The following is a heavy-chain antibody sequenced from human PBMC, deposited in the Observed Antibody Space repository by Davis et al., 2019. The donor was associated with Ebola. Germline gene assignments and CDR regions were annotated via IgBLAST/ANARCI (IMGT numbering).Heavy chain of an antibody. Sequence: GGSLRLSCAASGFTFSNFGMHWVRQAPGKGLEWVAVISFDGSENYNPDSVKGRFTISRDNSKNMVYLQMNRLTSEDTAVYYCATSAGDSGAFTFWGQGTKVTVPS. CDR1: GFTFSNFG. D-gene: IGHD6-19*01. CDR3: ATSAGDSGAFTF. CDR2: ISFDGSEN. V-gene: IGHV3-30*03. J-gene: IGHJ3*01.